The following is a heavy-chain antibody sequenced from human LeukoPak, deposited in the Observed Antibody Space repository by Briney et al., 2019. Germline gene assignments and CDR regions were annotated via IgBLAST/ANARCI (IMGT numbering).Heavy chain of an antibody. D-gene: IGHD2-15*01. J-gene: IGHJ6*03. Sequence: GGSLRLSCAASGFTFSSYGMHWVRQAPGKGLEWVAFIRYDGSNKYYADSVKGRFTISRDNSKNTLYLQMNSLRAEDTAVYYCAKDGFTCSGGSCYYYYMDVWGKGTTVTISS. CDR1: GFTFSSYG. CDR2: IRYDGSNK. CDR3: AKDGFTCSGGSCYYYYMDV. V-gene: IGHV3-30*02.